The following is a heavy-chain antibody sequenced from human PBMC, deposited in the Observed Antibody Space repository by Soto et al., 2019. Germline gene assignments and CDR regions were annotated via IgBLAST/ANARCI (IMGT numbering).Heavy chain of an antibody. D-gene: IGHD3-10*01. CDR2: ISYDGSNK. CDR1: GFTFSSYG. CDR3: AKDSDRLLWVGELLSGPFDY. V-gene: IGHV3-30*18. J-gene: IGHJ4*02. Sequence: QVQLVESGGGVVQPGRSLRLSCAASGFTFSSYGMHWVRQAPGKGLEWVAVISYDGSNKYYADSLKGRFTISRDNSKNTLYQHMNTLRAEDTAVYYGAKDSDRLLWVGELLSGPFDYWGQGTLVTVSS.